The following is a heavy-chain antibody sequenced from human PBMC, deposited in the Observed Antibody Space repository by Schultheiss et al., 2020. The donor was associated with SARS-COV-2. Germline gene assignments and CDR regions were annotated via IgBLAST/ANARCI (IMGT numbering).Heavy chain of an antibody. CDR2: IYYSGST. D-gene: IGHD3-16*01. CDR3: ARDRGGIGY. CDR1: GGSISSYY. V-gene: IGHV4-59*01. Sequence: SETLSLTCTVSGGSISSYYWSWIRQPPGKGLEWIGSIYYSGSTNYNPSLKSRVTISVDTSKNQFSLKLSSVTAADTAVYYCARDRGGIGYWGQGTLVTVSS. J-gene: IGHJ4*02.